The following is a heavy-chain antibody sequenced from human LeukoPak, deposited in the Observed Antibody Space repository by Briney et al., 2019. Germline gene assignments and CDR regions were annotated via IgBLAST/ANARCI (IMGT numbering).Heavy chain of an antibody. CDR3: ARAYQLLLRVPPYYYYYMDV. J-gene: IGHJ6*03. CDR1: GYTFTSYD. D-gene: IGHD2-2*01. Sequence: GASVKVSCKASGYTFTSYDINWVRQATGQGLEWMGWMNPNSGNTGYAQKLQGRVTITRNTSISTAYMELSSLRSEDTAVYYCARAYQLLLRVPPYYYYYMDVWGKGTTVTVSS. V-gene: IGHV1-8*03. CDR2: MNPNSGNT.